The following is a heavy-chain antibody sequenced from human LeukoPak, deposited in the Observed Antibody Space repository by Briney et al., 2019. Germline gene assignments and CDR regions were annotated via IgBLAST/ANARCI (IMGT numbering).Heavy chain of an antibody. CDR2: IYPNSGAT. CDR1: GYTFTGYY. Sequence: ASVKVSCKASGYTFTGYYMHWVRQAPGQGLEWMGYIYPNSGATKYAQKFQGRVTMTRDTSISTAYMELSGLESDDTAVYYCGTLLSNGPFDYWGQGSLVTVPS. V-gene: IGHV1-2*02. J-gene: IGHJ4*02. CDR3: GTLLSNGPFDY.